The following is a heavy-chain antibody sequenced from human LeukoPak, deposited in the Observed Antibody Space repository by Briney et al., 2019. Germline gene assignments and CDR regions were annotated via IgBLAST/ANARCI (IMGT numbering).Heavy chain of an antibody. CDR1: GYTFSGYY. V-gene: IGHV1-2*02. Sequence: ASVKVSCKASGYTFSGYYMHWVRQAPGQGLEWMGWINPNSGGANYAQKLQGRVTMTTDTSTSTAYMELRGLRSDDTAVYYCARKLGDYWGQGTLVTVSS. J-gene: IGHJ4*02. D-gene: IGHD7-27*01. CDR2: INPNSGGA. CDR3: ARKLGDY.